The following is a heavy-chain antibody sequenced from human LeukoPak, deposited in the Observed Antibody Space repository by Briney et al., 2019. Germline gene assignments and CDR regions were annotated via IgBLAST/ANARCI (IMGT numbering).Heavy chain of an antibody. CDR3: ARGSIAARPYYYYYYMDV. V-gene: IGHV4-59*01. CDR1: GGSISRYY. D-gene: IGHD6-6*01. CDR2: IYYSGST. J-gene: IGHJ6*03. Sequence: SSETLSLTCTVSGGSISRYYWSWIRQPPGKGLEWIGYIYYSGSTNYNPSLKSRVTISVDTSKNQFSLKLSSVTAADTAVYYCARGSIAARPYYYYYYMDVWGKGTTVTVSS.